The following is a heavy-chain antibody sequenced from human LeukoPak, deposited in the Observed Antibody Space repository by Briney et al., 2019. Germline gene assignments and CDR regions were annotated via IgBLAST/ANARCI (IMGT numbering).Heavy chain of an antibody. CDR1: GFTPSSYG. Sequence: GGSLRLSCAASGFTPSSYGMHWVRQAPGKGLEWVSVIYSGGSTYYADSVKGRFTISRHNSKNTLYLQMNSLRAEDTAVYYCARTLRDYGDIDYWGQGTLVTVSS. V-gene: IGHV3-53*04. J-gene: IGHJ4*02. CDR3: ARTLRDYGDIDY. CDR2: IYSGGST. D-gene: IGHD4-17*01.